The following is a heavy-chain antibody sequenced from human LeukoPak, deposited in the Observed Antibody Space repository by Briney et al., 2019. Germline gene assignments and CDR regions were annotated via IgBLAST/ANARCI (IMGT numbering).Heavy chain of an antibody. CDR2: IIPIFGTA. Sequence: ASVKVSCKASGGTFSSYAISWVRQAPRQGLEWMGRIIPIFGTANYAQKFQGRVTITTDESTSTAYMELSSLRSEDTAVYYCATDYCSSTSCYADAIPSAFDIWGQGTMVTVSS. J-gene: IGHJ3*02. CDR1: GGTFSSYA. CDR3: ATDYCSSTSCYADAIPSAFDI. D-gene: IGHD2-2*01. V-gene: IGHV1-69*05.